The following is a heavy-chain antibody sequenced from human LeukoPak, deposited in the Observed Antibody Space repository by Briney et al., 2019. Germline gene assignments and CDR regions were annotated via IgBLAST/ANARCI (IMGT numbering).Heavy chain of an antibody. V-gene: IGHV1-2*02. CDR1: GYTFTGYY. CDR3: ARVAMVRGVPDALDI. CDR2: INPNSGGT. J-gene: IGHJ3*02. Sequence: ASVKVSCKASGYTFTGYYMHWVRQAPGQGLEWMGWINPNSGGTNYAQKFQGRVTMTRDTSISTAYMELSRLRSDDTAVYYCARVAMVRGVPDALDIWGQGTMVTVSS. D-gene: IGHD3-10*01.